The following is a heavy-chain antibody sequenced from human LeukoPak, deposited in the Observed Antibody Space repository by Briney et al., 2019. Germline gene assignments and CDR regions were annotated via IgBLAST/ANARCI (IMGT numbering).Heavy chain of an antibody. J-gene: IGHJ4*02. CDR3: AKGGSYGSFDY. CDR2: INWNGGST. V-gene: IGHV3-20*04. Sequence: GGSLRLSCAASGFTFDDYGMSWVRQAPGKGLEWVSGINWNGGSTGYADSVKGRFTISRDNAKNSLYLQMNSLRAEDTAVYYCAKGGSYGSFDYWGQGTLVTLSS. D-gene: IGHD1-26*01. CDR1: GFTFDDYG.